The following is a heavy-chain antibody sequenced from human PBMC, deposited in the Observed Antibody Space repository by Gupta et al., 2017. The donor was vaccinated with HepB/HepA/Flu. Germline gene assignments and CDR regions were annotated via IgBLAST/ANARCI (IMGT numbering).Heavy chain of an antibody. D-gene: IGHD1-14*01. J-gene: IGHJ4*02. CDR1: GFTFSTYG. V-gene: IGHV3-30*03. CDR3: ARDPRQPPYNNPWFFLDS. Sequence: QVQLVESGGGVVQPGGSLRLSCAASGFTFSTYGMHWVRQVPGKGLEWLTVIAYDGRNKYYTDSVKGRFTVSRDNSENTLYLQMNSLRAEDTALYYCARDPRQPPYNNPWFFLDSWGQGTLVTVSS. CDR2: IAYDGRNK.